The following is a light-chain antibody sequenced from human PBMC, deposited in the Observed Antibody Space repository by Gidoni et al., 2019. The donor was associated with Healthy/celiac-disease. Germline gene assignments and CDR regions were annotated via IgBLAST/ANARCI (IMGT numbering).Light chain of an antibody. CDR2: AAS. J-gene: IGKJ4*01. CDR1: QSISSY. CDR3: QQSYSTLLT. Sequence: DIQMTQSPSSLSAPVGDRVTITCRASQSISSYLNWYQQKPGKAPKLLIYAASSLQSGVPSRFSGSGSGTDFTLTISCLQPEDFATYYCQQSYSTLLTFGGGTKVEIK. V-gene: IGKV1-39*01.